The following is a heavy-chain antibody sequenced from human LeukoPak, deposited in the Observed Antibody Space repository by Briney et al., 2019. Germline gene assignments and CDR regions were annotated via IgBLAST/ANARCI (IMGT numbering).Heavy chain of an antibody. CDR1: GYIFTSYY. CDR2: TYPGGSDT. V-gene: IGHV5-51*01. Sequence: GEPLKISCKVSGYIFTSYYIGWVRHMPGQGLQWMGVTYPGGSDTRYSPSFQGQVTISADKSISTAYLQWSSLKASDTAIYYCARAASGTARFDFWGQGTLVTVSS. D-gene: IGHD6-13*01. J-gene: IGHJ4*02. CDR3: ARAASGTARFDF.